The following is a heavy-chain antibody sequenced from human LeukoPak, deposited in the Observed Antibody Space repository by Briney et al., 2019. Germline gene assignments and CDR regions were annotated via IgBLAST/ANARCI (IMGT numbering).Heavy chain of an antibody. CDR2: ISSSSSYI. Sequence: GGSLRLSCAASGFTFSSYSMNWVRQAPGKGLEWVSSISSSSSYIYYADSVKGRFTISRDNAKNSLYLQMNSLRAEDTAVYYCARDRTVTTSNWFDPWGQGTLVTVPS. J-gene: IGHJ5*02. CDR1: GFTFSSYS. CDR3: ARDRTVTTSNWFDP. D-gene: IGHD4-17*01. V-gene: IGHV3-21*01.